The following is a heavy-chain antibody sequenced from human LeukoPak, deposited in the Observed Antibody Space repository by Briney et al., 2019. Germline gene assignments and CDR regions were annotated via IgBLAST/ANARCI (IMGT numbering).Heavy chain of an antibody. D-gene: IGHD3-22*01. Sequence: SQTLSLTCAISGDSVSSNSAAWNWIRQSPSRGLEWLGRTYYRSKWYNDYAVSVKSRITINPDTSKNQFSLQLNSVTPEDTAVYYCARAGNDYYDSSGYYYLGRILDYWGQGTLVTVSS. V-gene: IGHV6-1*01. J-gene: IGHJ4*02. CDR2: TYYRSKWYN. CDR1: GDSVSSNSAA. CDR3: ARAGNDYYDSSGYYYLGRILDY.